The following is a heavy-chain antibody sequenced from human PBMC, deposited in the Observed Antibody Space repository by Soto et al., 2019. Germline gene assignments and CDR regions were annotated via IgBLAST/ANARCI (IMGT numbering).Heavy chain of an antibody. CDR2: ISAYNGNT. D-gene: IGHD3-22*01. V-gene: IGHV1-18*01. CDR3: ARDGSSYSSGYYEYFQH. Sequence: QVQLVQSGAEVKKPGASVKVSCKASGYTFTSYGISWVRQAPGQGLEWMGWISAYNGNTNYAQKLQGRVTMTTDTSTITAYVELRSLRSDDTAVYYCARDGSSYSSGYYEYFQHWGQGTLVTVSS. CDR1: GYTFTSYG. J-gene: IGHJ1*01.